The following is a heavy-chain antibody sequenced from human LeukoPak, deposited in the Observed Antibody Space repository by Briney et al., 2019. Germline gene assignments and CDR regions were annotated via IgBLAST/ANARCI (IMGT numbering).Heavy chain of an antibody. V-gene: IGHV4-34*01. J-gene: IGHJ4*02. CDR2: INHSGST. D-gene: IGHD3-16*02. CDR3: ARREYYDYVRGSYRPRPFDY. CDR1: GGSFSGYY. Sequence: PSETLSLTCAVYGGSFSGYYWSWIRQPPGKGLEWIGEINHSGSTNYNPSLKSRVTISVDTSKNQFSLKLSSVTAADTAVYYCARREYYDYVRGSYRPRPFDYWGQGTLVTVSS.